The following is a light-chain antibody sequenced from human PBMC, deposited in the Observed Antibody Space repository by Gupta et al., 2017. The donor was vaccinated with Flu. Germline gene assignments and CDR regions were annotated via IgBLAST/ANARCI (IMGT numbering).Light chain of an antibody. J-gene: IGKJ2*01. CDR1: QSVSSNY. CDR3: QVYVSSPLYT. Sequence: LSLSPGERATLSCRASQSVSSNYLAWYQQKPGQAPRLLIFAASSRATGIPDRFSGSGSGTDFTLTISRLEPEDFAVYYCQVYVSSPLYTFGQGTKLEI. V-gene: IGKV3-20*01. CDR2: AAS.